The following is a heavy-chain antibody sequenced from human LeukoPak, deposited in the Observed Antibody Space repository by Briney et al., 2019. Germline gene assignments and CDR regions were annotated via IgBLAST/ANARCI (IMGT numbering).Heavy chain of an antibody. CDR3: AKDFPSRDNFWSGYYTDFDY. CDR2: IRYDGSNK. V-gene: IGHV3-30*02. CDR1: GFSFSNYG. J-gene: IGHJ4*02. D-gene: IGHD3-3*01. Sequence: GGSLRLSCAASGFSFSNYGMHWVRQPPGKGPEWVAFIRYDGSNKHYADSVKGRFSISRDNSKTTLYLQMNSLRPEDTAVYYCAKDFPSRDNFWSGYYTDFDYWGQGTLVTVSS.